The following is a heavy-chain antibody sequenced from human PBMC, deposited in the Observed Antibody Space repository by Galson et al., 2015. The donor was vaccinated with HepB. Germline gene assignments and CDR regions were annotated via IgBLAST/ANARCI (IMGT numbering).Heavy chain of an antibody. CDR1: GFSLSTSGMC. J-gene: IGHJ4*02. D-gene: IGHD6-19*01. Sequence: PALVKPPQTLTLTCTFSGFSLSTSGMCVSWIRQPPGKALEWLARIDWDDDKYYSTSLKTRLNISKDTSKNQVVLTMTNMDPVDTATYYCPRMNSSGWYEYYFDYWGEGTLVTVSS. CDR3: PRMNSSGWYEYYFDY. CDR2: IDWDDDK. V-gene: IGHV2-70*11.